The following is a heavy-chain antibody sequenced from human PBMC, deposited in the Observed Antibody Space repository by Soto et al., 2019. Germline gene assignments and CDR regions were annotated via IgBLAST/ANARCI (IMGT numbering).Heavy chain of an antibody. Sequence: SETLSLTCTVSGGSISSSSYYWGWIRQPPGKGLEWIGSIYYSGSTYYNPSLKSRVTISVDTSKNQFSLKLSSVTAADTAVYYCARHVTVNDAFDIWGQGTMVTVSS. V-gene: IGHV4-39*01. D-gene: IGHD4-17*01. CDR2: IYYSGST. CDR3: ARHVTVNDAFDI. CDR1: GGSISSSSYY. J-gene: IGHJ3*02.